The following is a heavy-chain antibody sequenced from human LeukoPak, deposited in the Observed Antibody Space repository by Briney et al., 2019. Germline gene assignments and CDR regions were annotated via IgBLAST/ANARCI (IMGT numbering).Heavy chain of an antibody. CDR3: ARDPATECSNGVCYKASWFDP. J-gene: IGHJ5*02. D-gene: IGHD2-8*01. Sequence: GGSLRLSSAASEFSVGSNYMTWVRQAPGKGLEWVSLIYSGGSTYYADSVKGRFTISRDNSKNTLYLQMNSLRAEDTAVYYCARDPATECSNGVCYKASWFDPWGQGTLVTVSS. V-gene: IGHV3-66*01. CDR1: EFSVGSNY. CDR2: IYSGGST.